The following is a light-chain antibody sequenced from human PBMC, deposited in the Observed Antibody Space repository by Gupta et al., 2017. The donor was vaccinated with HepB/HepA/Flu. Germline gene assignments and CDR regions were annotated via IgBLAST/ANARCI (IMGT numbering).Light chain of an antibody. J-gene: IGKJ5*01. CDR3: QQSDSTPIT. V-gene: IGKV1-39*01. Sequence: DIQMTQSPSSLSASVGDRVTITCRASQSISIYLNWYQQKPGKAPKLLISSASSLQSGVPSRFSGSGSGTDFTLTISSLQPEDFATYYCQQSDSTPITFGQGTRLEIK. CDR1: QSISIY. CDR2: SAS.